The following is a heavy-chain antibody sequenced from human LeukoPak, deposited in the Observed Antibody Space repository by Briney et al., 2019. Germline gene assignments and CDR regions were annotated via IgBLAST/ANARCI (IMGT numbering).Heavy chain of an antibody. J-gene: IGHJ3*02. CDR1: GITVRSNY. CDR3: AKGRGTNYYDSSGSGDAFDI. Sequence: GGSLRLSCAASGITVRSNYMSWVRQAPGKGLEWVSFIYSGGSTYYTDSVKGRFTISRDNSKNTLYLQMNSLRAEDTAVYYCAKGRGTNYYDSSGSGDAFDIWGQGTMVTVSS. D-gene: IGHD3-22*01. CDR2: IYSGGST. V-gene: IGHV3-53*01.